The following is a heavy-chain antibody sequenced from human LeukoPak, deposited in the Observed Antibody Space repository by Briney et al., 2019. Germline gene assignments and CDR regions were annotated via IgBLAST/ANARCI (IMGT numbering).Heavy chain of an antibody. V-gene: IGHV4-34*01. J-gene: IGHJ6*03. CDR1: GGSFSGYY. D-gene: IGHD3-10*01. Sequence: SETLSLTCAVYGGSFSGYYWSWIRQPPGKGLEWIGEINHSGSTNYNPSLKSRVTISVGTSKNQFSLKLSSVTAADTAVYYCARGDYYGSGSYFGYYYYMDVWGKGTTVTVSS. CDR3: ARGDYYGSGSYFGYYYYMDV. CDR2: INHSGST.